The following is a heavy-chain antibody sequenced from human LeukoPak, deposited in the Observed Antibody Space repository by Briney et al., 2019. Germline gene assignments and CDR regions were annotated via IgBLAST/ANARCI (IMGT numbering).Heavy chain of an antibody. V-gene: IGHV1-2*06. D-gene: IGHD3-22*01. CDR2: INPNSGGT. CDR1: GYTFTGYY. J-gene: IGHJ4*02. Sequence: ASVKVSCKASGYTFTGYYMHWVRQAPGQGREWMGRINPNSGGTNYAQKFQGRVTMTRDTSISTAYMELSRLRSDDTAVYYCARGGDYYDSSGYNKWGQGTLVTVSS. CDR3: ARGGDYYDSSGYNK.